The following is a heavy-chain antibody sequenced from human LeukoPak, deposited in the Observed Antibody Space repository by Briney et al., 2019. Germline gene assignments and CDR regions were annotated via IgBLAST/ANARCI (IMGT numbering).Heavy chain of an antibody. D-gene: IGHD3-10*01. CDR2: IRGSGGST. CDR3: AKAELLWFGEPSAFDI. CDR1: GFTFSSYA. Sequence: RGSLRLSCAASGFTFSSYAMSWVRQAPGKGLEWVSAIRGSGGSTYYADSVKGRFSISRDNSKNTLYLQMNSLRAEDTAVYYCAKAELLWFGEPSAFDIWGQGTMVTVSS. J-gene: IGHJ3*02. V-gene: IGHV3-23*01.